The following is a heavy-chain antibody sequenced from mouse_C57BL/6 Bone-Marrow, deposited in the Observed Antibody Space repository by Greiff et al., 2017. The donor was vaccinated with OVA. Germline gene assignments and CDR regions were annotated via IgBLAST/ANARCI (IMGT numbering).Heavy chain of an antibody. J-gene: IGHJ1*03. Sequence: EVHLVESGPELVKPGASVKISCKASGYSFTDYNMNWVKQSNGKSLEWIGVINPNYGTTSYNQKFKGKATLTVDQSSSTAYMQLNSLTSEDSAVYYCAREGGNYLLYWYFDVWGTGTTVTVSS. CDR2: INPNYGTT. D-gene: IGHD2-1*01. V-gene: IGHV1-39*01. CDR1: GYSFTDYN. CDR3: AREGGNYLLYWYFDV.